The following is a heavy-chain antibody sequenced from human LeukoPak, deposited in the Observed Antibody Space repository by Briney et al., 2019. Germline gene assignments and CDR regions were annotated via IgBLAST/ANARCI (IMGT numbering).Heavy chain of an antibody. CDR3: ARDLEYCSGGSCYGAFDI. J-gene: IGHJ3*02. CDR1: GFTFSSYS. CDR2: ISSSSSYI. Sequence: GGSLRLSCAASGFTFSSYSMNWVRQAPGKGLEWVSSISSSSSYIYYADSVKGRFTISRDNAKNSLYLQMNSLRAEDTAVYYCARDLEYCSGGSCYGAFDIWGQGTMVTVSS. V-gene: IGHV3-21*01. D-gene: IGHD2-15*01.